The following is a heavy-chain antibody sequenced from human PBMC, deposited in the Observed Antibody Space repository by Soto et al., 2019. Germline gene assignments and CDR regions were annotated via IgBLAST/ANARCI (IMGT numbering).Heavy chain of an antibody. CDR2: IYSSGTT. CDR3: ARGQRFSDWFDP. CDR1: GGSISGYY. V-gene: IGHV4-4*07. Sequence: SETLSLTCTVSGGSISGYYWTWIRQPAGKGLEWIGRIYSSGTTKYNPSLKSRVTMSLDTSKIQFSLSLSSVTATYSAVYYCARGQRFSDWFDPWGPGTLVTVSS. D-gene: IGHD3-3*01. J-gene: IGHJ5*02.